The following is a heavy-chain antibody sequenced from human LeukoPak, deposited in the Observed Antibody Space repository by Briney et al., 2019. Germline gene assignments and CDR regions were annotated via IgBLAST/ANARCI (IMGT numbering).Heavy chain of an antibody. CDR2: ISSSGSTI. CDR3: ARVAGLLWFGNFDY. J-gene: IGHJ4*02. CDR1: GFTFSSYE. V-gene: IGHV3-48*03. D-gene: IGHD3-10*01. Sequence: GGSLRLSCAASGFTFSSYEMNWVRQAPGKGLEWVSYISSSGSTIYYADSVKGRFTISRDNAKNSLYLQMNSLRAEDTAVYYCARVAGLLWFGNFDYWGQGTLVTVSS.